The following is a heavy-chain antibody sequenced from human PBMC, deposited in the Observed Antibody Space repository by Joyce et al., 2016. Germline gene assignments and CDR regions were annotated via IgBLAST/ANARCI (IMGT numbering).Heavy chain of an antibody. J-gene: IGHJ4*02. CDR1: GFTFTDYA. V-gene: IGHV3-23*01. D-gene: IGHD2-2*01. CDR3: VKEYQYQLLLFDC. CDR2: ISRGGDIT. Sequence: EVRLLESGGGLKRPGGSLRLSCEASGFTFTDYAMRWIRQAPGEGLEWVAAISRGGDITYYADSVESRCTISRDNSKSTLYLEINSLRAEDTAVYYCVKEYQYQLLLFDCWGQGTLVSVSS.